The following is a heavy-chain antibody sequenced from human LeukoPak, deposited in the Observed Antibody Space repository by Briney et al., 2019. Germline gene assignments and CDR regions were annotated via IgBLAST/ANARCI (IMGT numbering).Heavy chain of an antibody. CDR3: AKSAQWLCLDY. V-gene: IGHV3-30*18. CDR1: GLTFSSYG. D-gene: IGHD3-16*01. Sequence: GGSLRLSCAASGLTFSSYGMHWVRQAPGKGLEWVAVISYDGSNKYYADSVKGRFTISRDNSKNTLYLQMNSLRAEDTAVYYRAKSAQWLCLDYWGQGTLVTISS. CDR2: ISYDGSNK. J-gene: IGHJ4*02.